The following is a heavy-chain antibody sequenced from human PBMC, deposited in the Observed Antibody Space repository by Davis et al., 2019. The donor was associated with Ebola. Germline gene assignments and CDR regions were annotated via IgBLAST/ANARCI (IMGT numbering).Heavy chain of an antibody. J-gene: IGHJ4*02. D-gene: IGHD5-12*01. CDR2: IKSKTDGGTT. V-gene: IGHV3-15*01. CDR1: GFTFSNAW. Sequence: GESLKISCAASGFTFSNAWMSWVRQAPGKGLEWVGRIKSKTDGGTTDYSAPVKGRFTISRDDSKNTLHLQMNSLKTEDTAVYYCTTEYSSYGHGTEGTKIDYWGQGTLVTVSS. CDR3: TTEYSSYGHGTEGTKIDY.